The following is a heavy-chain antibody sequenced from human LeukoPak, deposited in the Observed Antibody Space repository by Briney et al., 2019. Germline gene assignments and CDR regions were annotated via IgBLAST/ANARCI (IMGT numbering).Heavy chain of an antibody. V-gene: IGHV4-34*01. CDR3: ARVAIAGLELKGNWFDP. Sequence: SETLSLTCAVYGGSFSGYYWSWIRQPPGKGLEWIGEINHSGSTNYNPSLKSRVTISVDTSKNQFSLKLSSVTAADTAVYYCARVAIAGLELKGNWFDPWGQGTLVTVSS. CDR1: GGSFSGYY. D-gene: IGHD1-7*01. J-gene: IGHJ5*01. CDR2: INHSGST.